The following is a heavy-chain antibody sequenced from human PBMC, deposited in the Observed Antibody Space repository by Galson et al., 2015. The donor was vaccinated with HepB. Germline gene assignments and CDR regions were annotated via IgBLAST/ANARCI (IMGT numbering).Heavy chain of an antibody. Sequence: SLRLSCAASGLIFSDYYMTWIRQAPGKGLEWVSYISSSGSTIYYADSVKGRFTISRDNAKNSLYLQMNSLRAEDTAVYYCARGATGIYYFYMDVWGKGTTVTVSS. CDR1: GLIFSDYY. CDR2: ISSSGSTI. V-gene: IGHV3-11*01. D-gene: IGHD5-24*01. CDR3: ARGATGIYYFYMDV. J-gene: IGHJ6*03.